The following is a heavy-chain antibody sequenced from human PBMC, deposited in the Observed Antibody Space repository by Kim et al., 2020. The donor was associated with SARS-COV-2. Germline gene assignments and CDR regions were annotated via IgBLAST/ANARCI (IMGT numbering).Heavy chain of an antibody. J-gene: IGHJ4*02. CDR3: ASRVYKVSPFDY. CDR1: GFTFSSYW. D-gene: IGHD3-10*01. Sequence: GGSLRLSCAASGFTFSSYWMHWVRQAPGKGLVWVSRINSDGSSTSYADSVKGRFTISRDNAKNTLYLQMNSLRAEDTAVYYCASRVYKVSPFDYWGQGTLVTVSS. V-gene: IGHV3-74*01. CDR2: INSDGSST.